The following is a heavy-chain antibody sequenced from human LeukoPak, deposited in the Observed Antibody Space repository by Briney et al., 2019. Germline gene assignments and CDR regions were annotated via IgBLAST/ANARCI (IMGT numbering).Heavy chain of an antibody. CDR1: GFTFSSYG. CDR3: ARDPRTAVAALDY. D-gene: IGHD6-19*01. V-gene: IGHV3-33*01. J-gene: IGHJ4*02. Sequence: PGGSLRLSCAASGFTFSSYGMHWVRQAPGKGLEWVAVIWYDGSNKYYADSVKGRFTISRDNSKNTLYLQMNSLRAEDTAVYYCARDPRTAVAALDYWGQGTLVTVSS. CDR2: IWYDGSNK.